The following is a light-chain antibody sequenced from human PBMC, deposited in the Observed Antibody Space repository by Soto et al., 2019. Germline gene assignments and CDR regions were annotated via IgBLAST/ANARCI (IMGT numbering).Light chain of an antibody. CDR1: QSVSTY. CDR2: DAS. V-gene: IGKV3-11*01. CDR3: QQRSNWPPTWT. Sequence: EIVLTQSPATLSLSPGQRATLSCRASQSVSTYFAWYQQKPGQAPRLLIYDASTRATVIPARFSGSGSGTDFTLTISSLEPEEFAVYYCQQRSNWPPTWTFGQGTKVEIK. J-gene: IGKJ1*01.